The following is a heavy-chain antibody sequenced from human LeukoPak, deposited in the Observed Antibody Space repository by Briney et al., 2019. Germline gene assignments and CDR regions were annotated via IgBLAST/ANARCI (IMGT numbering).Heavy chain of an antibody. V-gene: IGHV1-69*04. CDR2: IIPILGIA. CDR3: ARLAAAGIYYFDY. J-gene: IGHJ4*02. CDR1: GGTFSSYA. D-gene: IGHD6-13*01. Sequence: SVKVSCKASGGTFSSYAISWVRQAPGQGLEWMGRIIPILGIANYAQKFQGRVTITADKSTSTAYMELSSLRSEDTAVYYCARLAAAGIYYFDYWGQGTLVTVSS.